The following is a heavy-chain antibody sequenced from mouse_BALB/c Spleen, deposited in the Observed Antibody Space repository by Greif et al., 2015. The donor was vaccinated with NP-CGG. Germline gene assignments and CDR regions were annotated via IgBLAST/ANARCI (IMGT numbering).Heavy chain of an antibody. CDR3: VRHPLYYAMDY. Sequence: EVHLVESGGGLVQPKGSLKLSCAASGFTFNTYAMNWVRQAPGKGLEWVARIRSKSNNYATYYADSVKDRFTISRDDSQSMLYLQMDNLKTEDTAMYYCVRHPLYYAMDYWGQGTSVTVSS. V-gene: IGHV10-1*02. J-gene: IGHJ4*01. CDR1: GFTFNTYA. CDR2: IRSKSNNYAT.